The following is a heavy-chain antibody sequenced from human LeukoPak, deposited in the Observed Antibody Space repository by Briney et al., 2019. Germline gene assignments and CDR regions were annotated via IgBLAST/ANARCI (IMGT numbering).Heavy chain of an antibody. CDR2: INPNSGGT. V-gene: IGHV1-2*02. D-gene: IGHD2-15*01. J-gene: IGHJ4*02. CDR3: ARASGGSCCGGY. CDR1: GYTFTGYY. Sequence: ASVKVSCKASGYTFTGYYMHWVRQAPGQGLEWMGWINPNSGGTNYAQKFQGRVTMTRDTSISTAYKELSRLRSDDTAVYYCARASGGSCCGGYWGQGTLVTVSS.